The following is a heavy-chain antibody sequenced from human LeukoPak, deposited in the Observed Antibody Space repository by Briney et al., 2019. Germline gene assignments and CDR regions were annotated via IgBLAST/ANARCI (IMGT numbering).Heavy chain of an antibody. CDR2: IKSNTDGGTT. D-gene: IGHD3-22*01. V-gene: IGHV3-15*01. J-gene: IGHJ4*02. Sequence: GGSLRLSCAASGFTFSNAWMSWVRQAPGKGLEGVGRIKSNTDGGTTGYAAPVKGRFTISRDDSENTLYLQVNSLKTEDTAVYYCTTDRYYYDSSGYYRRFDYWGQGTLVTVSS. CDR3: TTDRYYYDSSGYYRRFDY. CDR1: GFTFSNAW.